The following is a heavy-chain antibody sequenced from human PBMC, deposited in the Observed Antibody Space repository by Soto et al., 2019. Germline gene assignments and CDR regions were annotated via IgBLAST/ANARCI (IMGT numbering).Heavy chain of an antibody. CDR1: EFTFSSYG. CDR2: ISYDGSNK. Sequence: GGSLRLSCAASEFTFSSYGMHWVRQAPGKGLEWVAVISYDGSNKYYADSVKGRFTISRDNSKNTLYLQMNSLRAEDTAVYYCAKDCGGGYYDVWSGYYFPKYYYYYYGMDVWGQGTTVTVSS. D-gene: IGHD3-3*01. J-gene: IGHJ6*02. CDR3: AKDCGGGYYDVWSGYYFPKYYYYYYGMDV. V-gene: IGHV3-30*18.